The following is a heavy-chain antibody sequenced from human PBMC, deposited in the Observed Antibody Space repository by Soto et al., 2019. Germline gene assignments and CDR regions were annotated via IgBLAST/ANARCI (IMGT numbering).Heavy chain of an antibody. D-gene: IGHD6-19*01. V-gene: IGHV3-23*01. CDR2: ISGSGDST. J-gene: IGHJ1*01. Sequence: EVQLLESGGGLVQPGGSLRLSCAASGFTFSSYAMSWVRQAPGKGLEWVSGISGSGDSTYYADSVKGRFTISRDNSNYPLYLQMNSPRAEGTGVYYCAKRGPGIAVAGTGYFQHWGQGTLVTVSS. CDR3: AKRGPGIAVAGTGYFQH. CDR1: GFTFSSYA.